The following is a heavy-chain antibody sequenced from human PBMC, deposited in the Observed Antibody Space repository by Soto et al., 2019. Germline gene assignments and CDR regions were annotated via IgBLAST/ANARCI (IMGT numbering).Heavy chain of an antibody. CDR2: ISPYDGTT. J-gene: IGHJ6*02. Sequence: ASVKVSCKASGYTFTTYGISWVRQAPGQGLEWMGWISPYDGTTKYAEKFQGEMTMTTDTDTSTAYMDLRSLRSDDTAVYYCARDGERDTGLNFYYYLHGMDAWGQGTRVTFSS. CDR3: ARDGERDTGLNFYYYLHGMDA. D-gene: IGHD1-1*01. V-gene: IGHV1-18*04. CDR1: GYTFTTYG.